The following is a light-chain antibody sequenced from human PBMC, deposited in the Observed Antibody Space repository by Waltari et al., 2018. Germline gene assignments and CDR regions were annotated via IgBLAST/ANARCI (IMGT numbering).Light chain of an antibody. Sequence: DIVLTQSPATLSLSPGERVTLSCRASQSIARYLAWYQQKPGQAPRLLIYDASKRATGIPARFSGSGSGTDFSLTISSLEPEDFAVYYCQHRSNWPPTFGQGTKLDIK. V-gene: IGKV3-11*01. CDR2: DAS. J-gene: IGKJ2*01. CDR1: QSIARY. CDR3: QHRSNWPPT.